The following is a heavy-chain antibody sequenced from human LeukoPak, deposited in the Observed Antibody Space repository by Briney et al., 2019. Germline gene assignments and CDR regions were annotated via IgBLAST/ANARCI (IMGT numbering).Heavy chain of an antibody. CDR2: ISSSSSYI. Sequence: GGSLRLSCAASGFTFSIYSMNWVRQAPGKGLEWVSSISSSSSYIYYADSVKGRFTISRDNAKNSLYLQMNSLRAEDTAVYYCARVPDILTGYYYWGQGTLVTVSS. J-gene: IGHJ4*02. CDR1: GFTFSIYS. V-gene: IGHV3-21*01. CDR3: ARVPDILTGYYY. D-gene: IGHD3-9*01.